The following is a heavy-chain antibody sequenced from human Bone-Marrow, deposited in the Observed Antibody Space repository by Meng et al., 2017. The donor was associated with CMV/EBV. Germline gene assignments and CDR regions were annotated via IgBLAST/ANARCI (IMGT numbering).Heavy chain of an antibody. V-gene: IGHV1-69*04. CDR3: AREHAVVVPAATGGWFDP. D-gene: IGHD2-2*01. Sequence: TFSSYTNSWVRQAPGQGLEWMGRIIPILGIANYAQKFQGRVTITADKSTSTAYMELSSLRSEDTAVYYCAREHAVVVPAATGGWFDPWGQGTLVTVSS. CDR2: IIPILGIA. J-gene: IGHJ5*02. CDR1: TFSSYT.